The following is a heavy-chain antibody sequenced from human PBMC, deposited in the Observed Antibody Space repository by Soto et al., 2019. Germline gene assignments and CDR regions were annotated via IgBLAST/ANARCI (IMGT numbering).Heavy chain of an antibody. V-gene: IGHV3-30*18. CDR3: AKDWGDGYNWVHFDY. CDR2: ISYDGSNK. D-gene: IGHD5-12*01. CDR1: GFTFSSYG. Sequence: QAGGSLRLSCAASGFTFSSYGMHWVRQAPGKGLEWVAVISYDGSNKYYADSVKGRFTISRDNSKNTLYLQMNSLRAEDTAVYYCAKDWGDGYNWVHFDYWGQGTLVTVSS. J-gene: IGHJ4*02.